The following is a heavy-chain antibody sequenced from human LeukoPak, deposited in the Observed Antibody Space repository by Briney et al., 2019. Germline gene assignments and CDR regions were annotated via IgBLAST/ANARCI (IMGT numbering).Heavy chain of an antibody. D-gene: IGHD3-9*01. V-gene: IGHV3-9*01. CDR3: AKDSYDILTGSDY. J-gene: IGHJ4*02. CDR1: GFSFDDYA. Sequence: GRSLRLSCAASGFSFDDYAMHWVRQAPGKGLEWVSGISWNSGNIVYADSVKGRFTISRDNAKNSLYLQMNSLRAEDTALYYCAKDSYDILTGSDYWGQGTLVTVSS. CDR2: ISWNSGNI.